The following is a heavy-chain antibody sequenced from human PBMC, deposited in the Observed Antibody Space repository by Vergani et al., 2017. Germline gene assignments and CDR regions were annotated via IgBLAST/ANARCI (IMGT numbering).Heavy chain of an antibody. CDR2: MDYSGST. V-gene: IGHV4-39*07. Sequence: QVQLQESGPGLVKPSETLSLTCTVSGDSVISTDYHWGWIRQPPGKGLEWIGSMDYSGSTNYNPSLKSRVTISVDKSKNQFSLKLSSVTAADTAVYYCARALKLRYSPFGDYYYYGMDVWGQGTTVTVSS. CDR3: ARALKLRYSPFGDYYYYGMDV. CDR1: GDSVISTDYH. J-gene: IGHJ6*02. D-gene: IGHD3-9*01.